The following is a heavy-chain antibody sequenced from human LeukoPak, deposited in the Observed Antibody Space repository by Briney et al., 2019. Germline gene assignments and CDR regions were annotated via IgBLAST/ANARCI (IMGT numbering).Heavy chain of an antibody. CDR2: ISSSSSYI. CDR3: ARDNEYSSSWYYFDY. D-gene: IGHD6-13*01. CDR1: GFTFSSYS. Sequence: GGSLRLSCAASGFTFSSYSMNWVRQAPGKGLEWVSSISSSSSYIYYADSVKGRFTISRDNAKNSLYLQMNSLRAEGTAVYYCARDNEYSSSWYYFDYWGQGTLVTVSS. V-gene: IGHV3-21*01. J-gene: IGHJ4*02.